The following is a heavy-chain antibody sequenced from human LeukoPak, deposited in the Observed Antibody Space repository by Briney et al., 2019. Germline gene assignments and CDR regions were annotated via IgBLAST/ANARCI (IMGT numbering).Heavy chain of an antibody. CDR3: AVTFIAAAGGDAFDI. J-gene: IGHJ3*02. D-gene: IGHD6-13*01. CDR1: GGSFSGYY. V-gene: IGHV4-34*01. CDR2: INHSGST. Sequence: SETLSLTCAVCGGSFSGYYWSWVRQPPGKGLEWIGEINHSGSTNYNPSLKSRLTISVDPSKNHFSLKLSSVTAADTAVYYCAVTFIAAAGGDAFDIWGQGTMVTVSS.